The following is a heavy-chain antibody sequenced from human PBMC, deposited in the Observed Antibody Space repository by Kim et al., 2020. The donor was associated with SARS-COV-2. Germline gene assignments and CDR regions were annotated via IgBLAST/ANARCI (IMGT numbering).Heavy chain of an antibody. J-gene: IGHJ5*02. V-gene: IGHV4-38-2*02. CDR2: IYHSGST. CDR3: ARAGITMVRGVTFDP. Sequence: SETLSLTCTVSGYSISSGYYWGWIRQPPGKGLEWIGSIYHSGSTYYNPSLKSRVTISVDTSKNQFSLKLSSVTAADTAVYYCARAGITMVRGVTFDPWGQGTLVTVSS. D-gene: IGHD3-10*01. CDR1: GYSISSGYY.